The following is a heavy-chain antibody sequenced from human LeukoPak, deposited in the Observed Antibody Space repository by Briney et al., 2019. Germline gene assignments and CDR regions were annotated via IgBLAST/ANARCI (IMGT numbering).Heavy chain of an antibody. CDR3: AGRYYYGSGSYDY. CDR2: IYYSGST. D-gene: IGHD3-10*01. V-gene: IGHV4-59*01. Sequence: SETLSLTCTVSGGSISSYYWSWIRQPPGKGLEWIGYIYYSGSTNYNPSLKSRVTISADTSKNQFSLKLSSVTAADTAVYYCAGRYYYGSGSYDYWGQGTLVTVSS. CDR1: GGSISSYY. J-gene: IGHJ4*02.